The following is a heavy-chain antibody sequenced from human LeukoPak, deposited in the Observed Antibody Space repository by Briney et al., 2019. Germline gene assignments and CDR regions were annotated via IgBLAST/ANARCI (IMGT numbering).Heavy chain of an antibody. J-gene: IGHJ6*02. CDR3: VRVRSYYYGMDV. V-gene: IGHV1-2*02. CDR1: GYTFTGYY. CDR2: INPNSGGT. Sequence: ASVKVSCKASGYTFTGYYIHWVRQAPGQGLEWMGWINPNSGGTNYAQKFQGRVTVTTDTSISTAYMVMSRLISDDTAVYYCVRVRSYYYGMDVWGQGTTVTVSS.